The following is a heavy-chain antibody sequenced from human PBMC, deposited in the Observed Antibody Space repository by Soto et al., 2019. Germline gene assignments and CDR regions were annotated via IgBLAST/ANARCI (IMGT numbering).Heavy chain of an antibody. D-gene: IGHD5-12*01. J-gene: IGHJ3*02. CDR3: AHRARQQFPDAFHM. V-gene: IGHV2-5*02. CDR2: IYWDDDK. CDR1: GFSHSTSGMA. Sequence: QITLKESGPTLVKPTQTLTLTCTYSGFSHSTSGMALGWIRQSPGKALEWLALIYWDDDKRYSPSLKSRLTITKDTSKNQVVLTMTNMDPVDTATYYCAHRARQQFPDAFHMWGQGTMVTVSP.